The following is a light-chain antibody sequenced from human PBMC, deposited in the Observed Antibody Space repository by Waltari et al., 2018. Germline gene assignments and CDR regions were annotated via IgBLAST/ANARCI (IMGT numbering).Light chain of an antibody. CDR3: ASYTSTFTWV. CDR2: AVT. V-gene: IGLV2-18*02. Sequence: QTALTQPPSVSGSPGQSVTITCTGTISDIGIYNHVSCFQQPPDTAPKLLIYAVTYRPSGVPDRFSGSKSGNTASLTISGLQTEDESDYYCASYTSTFTWVFGGGTKLTVL. J-gene: IGLJ3*02. CDR1: ISDIGIYNH.